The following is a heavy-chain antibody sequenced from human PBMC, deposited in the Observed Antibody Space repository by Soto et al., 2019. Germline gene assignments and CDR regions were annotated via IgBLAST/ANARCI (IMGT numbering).Heavy chain of an antibody. CDR1: GGSIGTYY. CDR2: IYYRGNT. V-gene: IGHV4-59*08. Sequence: SETLSLTCTVSGGSIGTYYWSWIRQPPGKGLEWIGYIYYRGNTDYNPSLKSRVTISLDTPKNQFSLKLSSVTAADTAVYYCARLIHCKTTSCYFDYWGQGTLVTVSS. CDR3: ARLIHCKTTSCYFDY. J-gene: IGHJ4*02. D-gene: IGHD2-2*01.